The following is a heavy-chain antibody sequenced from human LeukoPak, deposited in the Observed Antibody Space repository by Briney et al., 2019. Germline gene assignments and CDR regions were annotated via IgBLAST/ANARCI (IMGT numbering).Heavy chain of an antibody. D-gene: IGHD3-10*01. CDR1: GGSISSGDYY. CDR3: ARDGRFGEDYGY. V-gene: IGHV4-30-4*01. Sequence: PSQTLSLTCTVSGGSISSGDYYWSWIRQPPGKGLEWIGYIYYSGSTYYNPSLKSRVTISVDTSKNQFSLKLSSVTAADTAVYYCARDGRFGEDYGYWGQGTLVTVSS. CDR2: IYYSGST. J-gene: IGHJ4*02.